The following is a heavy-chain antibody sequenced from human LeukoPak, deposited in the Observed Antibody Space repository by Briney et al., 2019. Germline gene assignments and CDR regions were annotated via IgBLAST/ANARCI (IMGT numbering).Heavy chain of an antibody. CDR2: IYSGGTT. CDR1: GFTFSTYS. Sequence: GGSLRLSCAASGFTFSTYSMNWVRQAPGKGLEWVSVIYSGGTTYYADSVKGRFTISRDNSKNTLYLQMNSLRAEDTAVYYCARGDFGWFGELFYGALDYWGQGTLVTVSS. J-gene: IGHJ4*02. V-gene: IGHV3-66*01. CDR3: ARGDFGWFGELFYGALDY. D-gene: IGHD3-10*01.